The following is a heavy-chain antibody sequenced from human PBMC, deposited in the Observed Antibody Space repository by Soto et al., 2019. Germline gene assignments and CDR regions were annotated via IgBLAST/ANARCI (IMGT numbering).Heavy chain of an antibody. V-gene: IGHV1-69*12. CDR1: GGTFSSYA. Sequence: QVQLVQSGAEVKKPGSSVKVSCTASGGTFSSYAISWVRQAPGQGLEWMGGIIPIFGTANYAQTFQGRVTITADESRSTADMELSSLRAEDTAVYYWSRPTRYYDDSSGQSAWFDPWGQGTLVTVSS. CDR3: SRPTRYYDDSSGQSAWFDP. CDR2: IIPIFGTA. D-gene: IGHD3-22*01. J-gene: IGHJ5*02.